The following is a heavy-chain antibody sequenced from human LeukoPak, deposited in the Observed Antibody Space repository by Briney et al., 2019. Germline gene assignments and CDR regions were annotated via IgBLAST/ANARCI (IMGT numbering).Heavy chain of an antibody. V-gene: IGHV4-38-2*02. CDR1: GYSISSGYY. CDR3: ARDNRRDGYKIFDY. D-gene: IGHD5-24*01. J-gene: IGHJ4*02. Sequence: SETLSPTCAVSGYSISSGYYWGWIRQPPGKGLEWIGSIYHTGSTYYNPSLRSRVTMSLDTSKNQVSLTLNSVTAADTAVYYCARDNRRDGYKIFDYWGQGTLVTVSS. CDR2: IYHTGST.